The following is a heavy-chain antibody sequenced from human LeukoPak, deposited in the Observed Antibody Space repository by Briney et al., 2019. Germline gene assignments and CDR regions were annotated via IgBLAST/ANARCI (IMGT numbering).Heavy chain of an antibody. CDR1: GYTFTGYY. CDR2: INPNSGGT. J-gene: IGHJ1*01. D-gene: IGHD3-10*01. Sequence: ASVKVSCKASGYTFTGYYMHWVRQAPGQGLEWMGWINPNSGGTNYAQKFQGRVTMTRDTSISTAYMELSRLRSDDTVVYYCARLERGGSGGFQHWGQGTLVTVSS. V-gene: IGHV1-2*02. CDR3: ARLERGGSGGFQH.